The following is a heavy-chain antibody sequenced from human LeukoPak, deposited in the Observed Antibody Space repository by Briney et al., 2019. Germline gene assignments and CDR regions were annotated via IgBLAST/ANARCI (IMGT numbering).Heavy chain of an antibody. Sequence: AASVKVSCKASGYTFTYYGLGWVRQAPGQGLEWMGWISPDTGNAHYEQEFQGRVTMTTDTSTSTAYMELSSLRSDDTAVYYCARGGSGRSRDYWGQGTLVTVSS. D-gene: IGHD6-19*01. CDR1: GYTFTYYG. CDR3: ARGGSGRSRDY. CDR2: ISPDTGNA. V-gene: IGHV1-18*01. J-gene: IGHJ4*02.